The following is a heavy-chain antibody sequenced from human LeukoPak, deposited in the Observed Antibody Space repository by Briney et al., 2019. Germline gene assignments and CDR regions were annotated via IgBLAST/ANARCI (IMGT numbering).Heavy chain of an antibody. CDR1: GFTFSSYG. Sequence: PGGSLRLSCAASGFTFSSYGMHWVRQAPGKGLEWVSYISSSGSTIYYADSVKGRFTISRDNAKNSLYLQMNSLRAEDTAVYYCARDRGHYGYGYYYYMDVWGKGTTVTVSS. CDR3: ARDRGHYGYGYYYYMDV. V-gene: IGHV3-48*04. J-gene: IGHJ6*03. D-gene: IGHD5-18*01. CDR2: ISSSGSTI.